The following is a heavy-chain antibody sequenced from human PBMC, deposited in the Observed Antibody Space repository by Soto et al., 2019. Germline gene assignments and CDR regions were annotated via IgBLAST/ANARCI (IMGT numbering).Heavy chain of an antibody. CDR3: ARDLDYGGNSATFDI. V-gene: IGHV5-51*01. Sequence: GESLKISCKVSGYNFNNYWIAWVRQMPGKGLEWMGIIHPSKSSTRYSPSFEGQVTISADESISTAYLQWSSLKASDTAMYYCARDLDYGGNSATFDIWGQGKMVTVS. CDR1: GYNFNNYW. CDR2: IHPSKSST. J-gene: IGHJ3*02. D-gene: IGHD4-17*01.